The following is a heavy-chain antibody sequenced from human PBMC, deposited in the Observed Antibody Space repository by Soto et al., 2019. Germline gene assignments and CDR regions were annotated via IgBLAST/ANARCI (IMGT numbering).Heavy chain of an antibody. V-gene: IGHV3-23*01. D-gene: IGHD2-15*01. J-gene: IGHJ3*02. CDR2: ISGSGGST. Sequence: GGSLRLSCAASGFTFSSYAMSWVRQAPGKGLEWVSAISGSGGSTYYADSVKGRFTISRDNSKNTLYLQMNSLRAEDTAVYYCAKVYCSGGSCYSTDAFDIWGQGTMVTVSS. CDR1: GFTFSSYA. CDR3: AKVYCSGGSCYSTDAFDI.